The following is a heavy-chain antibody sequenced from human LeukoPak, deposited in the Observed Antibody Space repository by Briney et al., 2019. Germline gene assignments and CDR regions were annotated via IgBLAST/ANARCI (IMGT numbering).Heavy chain of an antibody. D-gene: IGHD3-10*01. CDR3: AMVRGASDY. J-gene: IGHJ4*02. CDR1: GGSISNSNYY. Sequence: SETLSLTCTVSGGSISNSNYYWGWIRQPPGKGLEWIGNIYYTGSTYYNPSLKSRVTISVDTSKNQFSLKLSSVTAADTAVYYCAMVRGASDYWGQGNLVTVFS. V-gene: IGHV4-39*01. CDR2: IYYTGST.